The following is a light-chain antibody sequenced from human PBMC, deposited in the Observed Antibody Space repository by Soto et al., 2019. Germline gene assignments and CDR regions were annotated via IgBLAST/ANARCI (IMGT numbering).Light chain of an antibody. Sequence: DVVMTQSPLSLPVTLGQPASISCRSSQSLVYSDGDTYLTWLHQRPGQSPRRLIYKVSNRDSGVPDRFSGRGSGTDFSLKISRVEAEDLGVYYCVQSTHWPMTFGQGTRLEIK. J-gene: IGKJ2*01. CDR3: VQSTHWPMT. V-gene: IGKV2-30*01. CDR2: KVS. CDR1: QSLVYSDGDTY.